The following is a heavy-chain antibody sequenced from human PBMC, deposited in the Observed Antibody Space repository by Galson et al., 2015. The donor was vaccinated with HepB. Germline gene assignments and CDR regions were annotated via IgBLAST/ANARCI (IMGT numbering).Heavy chain of an antibody. CDR3: AKLPNLIQIAVAGRFDP. CDR2: ISGSGGST. V-gene: IGHV3-23*01. J-gene: IGHJ5*02. D-gene: IGHD6-19*01. CDR1: GFTFSSYA. Sequence: SLRLSCAASGFTFSSYAMSWVRQAPGKGLEWVSAISGSGGSTYYADSVRGRFTISRDNSKNTLYLQMNSLRAEDTAVYYCAKLPNLIQIAVAGRFDPWGQGTLVTVSS.